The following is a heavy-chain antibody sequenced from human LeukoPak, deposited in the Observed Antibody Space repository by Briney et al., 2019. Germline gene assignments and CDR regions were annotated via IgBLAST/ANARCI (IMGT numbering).Heavy chain of an antibody. D-gene: IGHD3-22*01. V-gene: IGHV4-34*01. Sequence: SETLSLTCAVYGGSFSGYYWSWIRQPPGKGLEWIGEINHSGSTNYNPSLKSRVTISVDTSKNQFSLKLSSVTAADTAVYYCARRFKYYDSSGRAFDIWGQGTMVTVSS. CDR3: ARRFKYYDSSGRAFDI. CDR2: INHSGST. J-gene: IGHJ3*02. CDR1: GGSFSGYY.